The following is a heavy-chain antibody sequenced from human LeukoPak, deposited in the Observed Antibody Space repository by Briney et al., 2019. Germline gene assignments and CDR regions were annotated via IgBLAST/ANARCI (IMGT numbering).Heavy chain of an antibody. J-gene: IGHJ4*02. Sequence: GGSLRLSCAASGFTFSSYGMHWVRQAPGKGLEWVAVISYDGSNKYYADSVKGRFTISRDNSKNTLYLQMNSLRAEDTAVYYCANLWFGETKWGQGTLVTVSS. D-gene: IGHD3-10*01. CDR3: ANLWFGETK. CDR2: ISYDGSNK. CDR1: GFTFSSYG. V-gene: IGHV3-30*18.